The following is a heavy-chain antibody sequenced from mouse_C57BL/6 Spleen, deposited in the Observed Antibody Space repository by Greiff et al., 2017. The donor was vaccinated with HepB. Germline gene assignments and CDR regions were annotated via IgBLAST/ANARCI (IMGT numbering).Heavy chain of an antibody. CDR3: ARFGYRDGYLDY. Sequence: VKLQQPGTELVKPGASVKLSCKASGYTFTSYWMHWVKQRPGQGLEWIGNINPSNGGTNYNEKFKSKATLTVDKSSSTAYMQLSSLTSEDSAVYYCARFGYRDGYLDYWGQGTTLTVSS. V-gene: IGHV1-53*01. J-gene: IGHJ2*01. D-gene: IGHD2-14*01. CDR1: GYTFTSYW. CDR2: INPSNGGT.